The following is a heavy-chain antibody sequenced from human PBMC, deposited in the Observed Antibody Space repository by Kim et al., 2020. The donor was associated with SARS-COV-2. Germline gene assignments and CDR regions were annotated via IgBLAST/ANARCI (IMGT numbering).Heavy chain of an antibody. V-gene: IGHV4-34*01. CDR3: ARGHRDSTRSKYWYFDL. CDR1: GGSFSGYY. CDR2: INHSGST. Sequence: SETLSLTCAVYGGSFSGYYWSWIRQPPGKGLEWIGEINHSGSTNYNPSLKSRVTISVDTSKNQFSLKLSSVTAADTAVYYCARGHRDSTRSKYWYFDLWGRGTLVTVSS. D-gene: IGHD2-2*01. J-gene: IGHJ2*01.